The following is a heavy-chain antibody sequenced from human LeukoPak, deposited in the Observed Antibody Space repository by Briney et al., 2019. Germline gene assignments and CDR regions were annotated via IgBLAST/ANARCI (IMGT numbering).Heavy chain of an antibody. CDR2: INHSGST. CDR1: GGSFSGYY. CDR3: ARGLDQYGSGSYYNDY. V-gene: IGHV4-34*01. D-gene: IGHD3-10*01. J-gene: IGHJ4*02. Sequence: SETLSLTCAVYGGSFSGYYWSWIRQPPGKGLEWIGEINHSGSTNYNPSLKSRVTISVDTSKNQFSLKLSPVTAADTAVYYCARGLDQYGSGSYYNDYGGQGTLVTVSS.